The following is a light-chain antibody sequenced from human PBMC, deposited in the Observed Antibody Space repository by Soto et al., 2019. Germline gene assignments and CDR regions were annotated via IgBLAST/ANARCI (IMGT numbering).Light chain of an antibody. J-gene: IGKJ1*01. CDR3: QQYNSYWT. CDR2: KAS. Sequence: DIQMTQSPSTLSASVGDRVTITCRASQSISSWLAWYQQKPGKAPKLLNYKASSLESGVPSRFSSSGSGTEFTLTISSLQPDDFATYYCQQYNSYWTFGQGTKVEIK. CDR1: QSISSW. V-gene: IGKV1-5*03.